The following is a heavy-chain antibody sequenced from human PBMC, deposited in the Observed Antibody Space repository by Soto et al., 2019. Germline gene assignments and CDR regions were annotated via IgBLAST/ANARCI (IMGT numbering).Heavy chain of an antibody. Sequence: ASVKVSCKASGYTFTGFYLHWLRQAPGQGLEWMGWINPNTGGTKYTEKFQGRVTMTRDMSITTGYMEVSGLRFDDTAVYYCATYYGEYVGYWGQGTQVNVSS. J-gene: IGHJ4*02. CDR1: GYTFTGFY. CDR2: INPNTGGT. CDR3: ATYYGEYVGY. V-gene: IGHV1-2*02. D-gene: IGHD4-17*01.